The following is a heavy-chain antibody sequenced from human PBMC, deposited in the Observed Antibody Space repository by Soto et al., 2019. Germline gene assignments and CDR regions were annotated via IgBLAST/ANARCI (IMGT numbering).Heavy chain of an antibody. V-gene: IGHV4-34*01. CDR2: INHSGST. D-gene: IGHD2-15*01. CDR1: GGSFSGYY. Sequence: SETLSLTCAVYGGSFSGYYWSWIRQPPGKGLEWIGEINHSGSTNYNPSLKSRVTISVDTSKNQFSLKLRSVTAADTAVYYCARDYSYYYYYGMDVWGQGTTVTVSS. J-gene: IGHJ6*02. CDR3: ARDYSYYYYYGMDV.